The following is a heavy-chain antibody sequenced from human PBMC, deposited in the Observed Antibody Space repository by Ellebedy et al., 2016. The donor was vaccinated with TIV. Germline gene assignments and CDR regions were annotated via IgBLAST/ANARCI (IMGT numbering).Heavy chain of an antibody. J-gene: IGHJ5*02. V-gene: IGHV4-39*07. CDR3: ARGHDYVWRSYGASSWFDP. CDR2: IFYSEST. Sequence: SETLSLXCIVSAASISRMSSPWGSCRQPPAESPEWMGNIFYSESTYYNPSLKSRVSISVDTSKNQFSLKLSSVTAADTAVYYCARGHDYVWRSYGASSWFDPWGQGTLVTGSP. CDR1: AASISRMSSP. D-gene: IGHD3-16*01.